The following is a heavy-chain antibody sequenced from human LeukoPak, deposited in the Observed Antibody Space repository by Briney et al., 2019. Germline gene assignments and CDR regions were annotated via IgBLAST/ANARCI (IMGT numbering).Heavy chain of an antibody. J-gene: IGHJ3*02. CDR1: GFTFSSYE. Sequence: SLRLSCAASGFTFSSYEMNWVRQAPGKGLEWVSYISSSGSTIYYADSVKGRFTISRDNAKNSLYLQMNSLRAEDTAVYYCAGRRNIRSSTGAFDIWGQGTMVTVSS. CDR2: ISSSGSTI. V-gene: IGHV3-48*03. D-gene: IGHD1-14*01. CDR3: AGRRNIRSSTGAFDI.